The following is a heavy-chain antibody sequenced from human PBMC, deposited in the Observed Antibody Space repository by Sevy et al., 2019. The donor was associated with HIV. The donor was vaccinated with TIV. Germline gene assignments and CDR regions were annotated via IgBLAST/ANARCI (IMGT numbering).Heavy chain of an antibody. D-gene: IGHD3-10*02. V-gene: IGHV1-69*06. CDR3: ARGGANARGVIITNSDAFDI. Sequence: ASVKVSCKASGGTFSSYAISWVRQAPGQGLEWMGGIIPIFGTANYLQKFQGRVTITADKSTSTAYMELSSLRSEDTAVYYCARGGANARGVIITNSDAFDIWGQGTMVTVSS. CDR1: GGTFSSYA. J-gene: IGHJ3*02. CDR2: IIPIFGTA.